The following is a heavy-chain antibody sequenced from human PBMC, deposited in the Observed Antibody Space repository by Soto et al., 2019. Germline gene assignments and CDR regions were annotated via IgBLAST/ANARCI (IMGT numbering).Heavy chain of an antibody. J-gene: IGHJ4*02. CDR2: IWYDGSNK. CDR3: ARAGSGWYFGY. Sequence: QVQLVESGGGVVQPGRSLRLSCAASGFTFSSYGMHWVRQAPGKGLEWVAVIWYDGSNKYYADSVKGRFTISRDNSKNTLYLQMNSLRAEDTAVYYCARAGSGWYFGYWGQGTLVTVSS. D-gene: IGHD6-19*01. CDR1: GFTFSSYG. V-gene: IGHV3-33*01.